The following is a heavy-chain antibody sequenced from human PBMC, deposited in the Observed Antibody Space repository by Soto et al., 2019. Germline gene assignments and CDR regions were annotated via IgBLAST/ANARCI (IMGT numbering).Heavy chain of an antibody. J-gene: IGHJ5*02. CDR2: IIPIIGII. D-gene: IGHD3-22*01. Sequence: QVQLLQSGAEVKKPGSSVKVSCKASGGTFSTYTITWVRQAPGQGLEWMGRIIPIIGIINYAQKFQGRVTITADKLTGTAYMELTRLRSDDTAVYYCAGDPDSHYNDSHASSYPWGQGTLVTVSS. CDR1: GGTFSTYT. V-gene: IGHV1-69*08. CDR3: AGDPDSHYNDSHASSYP.